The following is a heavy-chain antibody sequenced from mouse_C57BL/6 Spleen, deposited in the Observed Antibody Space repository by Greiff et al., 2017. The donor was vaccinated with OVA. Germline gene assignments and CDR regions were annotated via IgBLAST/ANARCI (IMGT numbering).Heavy chain of an antibody. J-gene: IGHJ2*01. CDR2: ISYDGSN. Sequence: ESGPGLVKPSQSLSLTCSVTGYSITSGYYWNWIRQFPGNKLEWMGYISYDGSNNYNPSLKNRISITRDTSKNQFFLKLNSVTTEDTATYYCASPLRGDYFDYWGQGTTLTVSS. D-gene: IGHD1-1*01. V-gene: IGHV3-6*01. CDR3: ASPLRGDYFDY. CDR1: GYSITSGYY.